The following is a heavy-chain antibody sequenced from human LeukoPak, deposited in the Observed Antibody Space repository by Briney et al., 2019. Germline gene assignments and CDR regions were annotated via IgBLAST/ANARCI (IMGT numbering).Heavy chain of an antibody. CDR3: AGESSVVRGVITDFDY. V-gene: IGHV3-7*01. CDR2: IKADGSEK. CDR1: GFTFTNYW. Sequence: GGSLRLSCAASGFTFTNYWMSCVRQAPGKGLEWVANIKADGSEKFYVDSVKGRFTITRDNAKNSLYLQMNSLRAEDTAVYYCAGESSVVRGVITDFDYWGQGTLVTVSS. D-gene: IGHD3-10*01. J-gene: IGHJ4*02.